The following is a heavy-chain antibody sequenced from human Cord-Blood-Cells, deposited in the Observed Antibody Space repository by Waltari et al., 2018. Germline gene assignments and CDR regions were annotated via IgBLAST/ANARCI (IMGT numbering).Heavy chain of an antibody. J-gene: IGHJ2*01. CDR3: ARTDCSSTSCYTGYWYFDL. V-gene: IGHV4-38-2*02. CDR1: GYSISSGYY. Sequence: QVQLQESGPGLVKPSETLSLTCTVSGYSISSGYYWGWIRQPPGKGLEWIGSIYHSGSTYYNPSLKGRVTISVDTSKNQFSLKLSSVTAADTAVYYCARTDCSSTSCYTGYWYFDLWGRGTLVTVSS. D-gene: IGHD2-2*02. CDR2: IYHSGST.